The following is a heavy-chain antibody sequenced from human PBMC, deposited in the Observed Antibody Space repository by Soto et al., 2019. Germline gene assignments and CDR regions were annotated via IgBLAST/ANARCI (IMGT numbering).Heavy chain of an antibody. CDR1: GFTFSGYS. Sequence: EVQLVESGGDLVQPEGSLRLSCAASGFTFSGYSMNWVRQAPGKGLEWVSFIRSSGSTIYYADSVKGRFTVSRDNAKNLLYLQMNSLRVEDTAVYYCARENDSSWFTHWGQGTLVTVSS. V-gene: IGHV3-48*01. CDR3: ARENDSSWFTH. D-gene: IGHD6-13*01. J-gene: IGHJ4*02. CDR2: IRSSGSTI.